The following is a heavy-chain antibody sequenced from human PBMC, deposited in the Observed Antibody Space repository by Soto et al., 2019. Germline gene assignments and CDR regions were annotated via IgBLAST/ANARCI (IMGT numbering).Heavy chain of an antibody. D-gene: IGHD3-16*01. J-gene: IGHJ3*02. V-gene: IGHV4-30-4*01. CDR3: ATERWGAFDI. CDR2: IYYSGST. Sequence: PSETLSLTCTVSGGSISSGDYYWSWIRQPPGKGLEWIGYIYYSGSTYYNPSLKSRVTIPVDTSQNQFSLKLTFVTAADTAVYYCATERWGAFDIWGQGTMVTVSS. CDR1: GGSISSGDYY.